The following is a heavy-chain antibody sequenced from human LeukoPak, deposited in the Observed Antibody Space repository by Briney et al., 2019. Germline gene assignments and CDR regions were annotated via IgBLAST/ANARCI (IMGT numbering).Heavy chain of an antibody. CDR3: ARHVVLWGSYRPGEFDY. J-gene: IGHJ4*02. D-gene: IGHD3-16*02. V-gene: IGHV4-39*01. Sequence: SETLSLTCTVSGGSISSSIYYWGWIRQPPGKGLEWIGSIYYSGSTYYNPSLKRRVTISIDTSKNQISLRLNSVTAADTAVHYCARHVVLWGSYRPGEFDYWGQGTLVTVSS. CDR2: IYYSGST. CDR1: GGSISSSIYY.